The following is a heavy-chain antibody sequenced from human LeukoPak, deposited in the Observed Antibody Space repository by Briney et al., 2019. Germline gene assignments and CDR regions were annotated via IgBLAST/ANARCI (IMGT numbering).Heavy chain of an antibody. CDR3: ARDRQEACGGDCHSSGRYYYYYYYMDV. CDR1: GGSISSYY. V-gene: IGHV4-59*01. D-gene: IGHD2-21*02. CDR2: IYYSGST. J-gene: IGHJ6*03. Sequence: SETLSLTCTVSGGSISSYYWSWIRQPPGKGLEWIGYIYYSGSTNYNPSLKSRVTISVDTSKNQFSLKLSSVTAVDTAVYYCARDRQEACGGDCHSSGRYYYYYYYMDVWGKGTTVTISS.